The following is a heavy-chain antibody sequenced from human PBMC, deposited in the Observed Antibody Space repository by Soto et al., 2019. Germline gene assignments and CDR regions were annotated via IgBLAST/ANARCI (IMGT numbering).Heavy chain of an antibody. Sequence: GGSLRLSCAASGFTFSSYWMSWVRQAPGKGLEWVANIKQDGSEKYYVDSVKGRFTISRDNAKNSLYLQMNSLRAEDTAVYYCARRGNASRGGDYDFWSGYYDYYYYYMDVWGKGTTVTVSS. CDR2: IKQDGSEK. CDR3: ARRGNASRGGDYDFWSGYYDYYYYYMDV. J-gene: IGHJ6*03. CDR1: GFTFSSYW. D-gene: IGHD3-3*01. V-gene: IGHV3-7*01.